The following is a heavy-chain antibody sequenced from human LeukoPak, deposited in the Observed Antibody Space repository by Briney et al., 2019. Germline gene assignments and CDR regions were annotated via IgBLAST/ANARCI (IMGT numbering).Heavy chain of an antibody. J-gene: IGHJ5*02. V-gene: IGHV4-59*01. D-gene: IGHD1-26*01. Sequence: SETLSLTCTVSGGSMGSYYWNWIRQPPGKGLEWIGYIYYSGSTNYDPSLRSRVTMSVDTSKNQFSLRLTSVSAADTAVYYCARSLGLSYFDPWGQGTLVTVSS. CDR1: GGSMGSYY. CDR2: IYYSGST. CDR3: ARSLGLSYFDP.